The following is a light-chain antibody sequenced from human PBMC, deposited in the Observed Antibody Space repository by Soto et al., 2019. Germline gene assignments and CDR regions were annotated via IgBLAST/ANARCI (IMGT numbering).Light chain of an antibody. Sequence: QSALTQPASVSGSPGQSITISCTGTSSDVGAYDYVSWYQQHPDKAPKLMIYEVSNRPSGVSDRFSGSKSVNTAPLTISGLQAEDEADYYCSSYAGSNYYVFGTGTKVTVL. CDR3: SSYAGSNYYV. CDR2: EVS. CDR1: SSDVGAYDY. J-gene: IGLJ1*01. V-gene: IGLV2-14*03.